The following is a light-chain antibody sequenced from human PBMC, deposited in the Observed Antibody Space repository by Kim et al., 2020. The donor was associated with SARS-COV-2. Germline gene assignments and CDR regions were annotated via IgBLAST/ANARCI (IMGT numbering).Light chain of an antibody. CDR1: SSDVGGYNY. Sequence: GQSSTISCTGTSSDVGGYNYVSCYQQHPGKAPKLMIYDVSNRPSGVSNRFSGSKSGNTASLTISGLQAEDEADYYCSSYTSSSTLVFGGGTQLTVL. J-gene: IGLJ2*01. CDR2: DVS. V-gene: IGLV2-14*03. CDR3: SSYTSSSTLV.